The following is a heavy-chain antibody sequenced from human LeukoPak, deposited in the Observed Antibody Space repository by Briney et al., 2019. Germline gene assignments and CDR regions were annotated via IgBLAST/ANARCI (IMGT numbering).Heavy chain of an antibody. CDR1: GDPISSGDYS. CDR3: ARELWFVNAPGSWLDL. D-gene: IGHD3-10*01. J-gene: IGHJ5*02. V-gene: IGHV4-30-2*01. Sequence: TLSLTCAVSGDPISSGDYSWSWLRQPPGKGLEWIGYIFHSGNSYYNPSLKSRVTISVDKSKNQFSLRLTSVTAADTAVYYCARELWFVNAPGSWLDLWGQGTLVTVSS. CDR2: IFHSGNS.